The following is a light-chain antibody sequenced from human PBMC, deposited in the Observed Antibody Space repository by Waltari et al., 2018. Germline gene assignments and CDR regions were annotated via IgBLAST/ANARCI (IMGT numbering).Light chain of an antibody. CDR2: GAS. CDR1: QSVSSSY. CDR3: QQYGSSPPFT. V-gene: IGKV3-20*01. J-gene: IGKJ3*01. Sequence: EIVLTQSPGTLSLSPGERATLSCRASQSVSSSYLAWYQQKPGQAPRLLIYGASSRATGIQDRFSGSGSGTDFTLTISRLEPEDFAVYYCQQYGSSPPFTFGPGTKVGIK.